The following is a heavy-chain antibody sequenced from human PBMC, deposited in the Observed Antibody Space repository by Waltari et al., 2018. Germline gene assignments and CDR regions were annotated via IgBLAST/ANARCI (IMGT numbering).Heavy chain of an antibody. CDR3: ASERSGYFDY. Sequence: QVQLVESGGGVVQPGRSLRLSCAASGFTFSSYAMPWVRQAPGKGLEWVAVISYDGSNKYYADSVKGRFTISRDNSKNTLYLQMNSLRAEDTAVYYCASERSGYFDYWGQGTLVTVSS. CDR2: ISYDGSNK. J-gene: IGHJ4*02. CDR1: GFTFSSYA. D-gene: IGHD3-10*01. V-gene: IGHV3-30-3*01.